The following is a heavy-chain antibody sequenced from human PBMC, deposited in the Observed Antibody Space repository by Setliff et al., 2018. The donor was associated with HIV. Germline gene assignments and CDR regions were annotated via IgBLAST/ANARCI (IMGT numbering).Heavy chain of an antibody. CDR2: INTHTDSP. Sequence: ASVKVSCKPSGYTFTTYGLSWVRQAPGQGLEWMGWINTHTDSPTYAQGFTGRFVFSVDTSVTTAYLQINSLKAEDTAVFYCARALYGDYGGDLNWLDPWGQGTLVTVSS. CDR3: ARALYGDYGGDLNWLDP. CDR1: GYTFTTYG. V-gene: IGHV7-4-1*02. D-gene: IGHD4-17*01. J-gene: IGHJ5*02.